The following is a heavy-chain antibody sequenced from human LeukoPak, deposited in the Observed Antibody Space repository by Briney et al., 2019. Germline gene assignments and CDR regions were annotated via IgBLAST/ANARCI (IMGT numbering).Heavy chain of an antibody. CDR1: GGSISSGSYY. D-gene: IGHD6-25*01. CDR3: ARDLWAAEDAFDI. J-gene: IGHJ3*02. Sequence: SETLSLTCTVSGGSISSGSYYWSWIRQPAGKGLEWIGRIYTSGSTNYNPSLKSRVTISVDTSKNQFSLKLSSVTAADTAVYYCARDLWAAEDAFDIWGQGTMVTVSS. V-gene: IGHV4-61*02. CDR2: IYTSGST.